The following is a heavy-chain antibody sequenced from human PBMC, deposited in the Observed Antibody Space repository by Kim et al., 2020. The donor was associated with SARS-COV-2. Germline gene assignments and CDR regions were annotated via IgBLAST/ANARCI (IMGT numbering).Heavy chain of an antibody. J-gene: IGHJ5*02. CDR1: GFTFDDYA. V-gene: IGHV3-9*01. CDR3: ASGRATGRFDP. CDR2: ISWNSGSI. D-gene: IGHD3-10*01. Sequence: GGSLRLSCAASGFTFDDYAMHWVRQAPGKGLEWVSGISWNSGSIGYADSVKGRFTISRDNAKNSLYLQMNSLRAEDTALYYCASGRATGRFDPWGQGTLV.